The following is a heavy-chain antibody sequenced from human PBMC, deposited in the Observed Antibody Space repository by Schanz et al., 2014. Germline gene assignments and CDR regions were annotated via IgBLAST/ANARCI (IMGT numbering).Heavy chain of an antibody. Sequence: QVQLVQSGAEVKKPGASVKVSCKASGYTFTSYGISWVRQAPGQGLEWMAWISAYNGNTKYAQRLQDRVTVTTDTTTSTAYMELRCLRSDATAVYYCARDLATTGNNWFDPWGQGTLVTVSS. V-gene: IGHV1-18*04. CDR1: GYTFTSYG. J-gene: IGHJ5*02. CDR3: ARDLATTGNNWFDP. CDR2: ISAYNGNT. D-gene: IGHD1-1*01.